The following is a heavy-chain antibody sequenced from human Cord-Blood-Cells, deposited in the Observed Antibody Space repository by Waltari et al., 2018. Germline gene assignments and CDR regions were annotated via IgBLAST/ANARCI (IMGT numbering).Heavy chain of an antibody. J-gene: IGHJ4*02. D-gene: IGHD1-1*01. Sequence: EVQLVESGGGLVQPGGSLRLSCAASGFTSISYWMHWVGQAPGKGLGWVSRINSDGSSTSYADSVKGRFTISRDKAKNTLYLQINSLRAEDTAVYYCARDTAGIDYWGQGTLVTVSS. V-gene: IGHV3-74*01. CDR1: GFTSISYW. CDR3: ARDTAGIDY. CDR2: INSDGSST.